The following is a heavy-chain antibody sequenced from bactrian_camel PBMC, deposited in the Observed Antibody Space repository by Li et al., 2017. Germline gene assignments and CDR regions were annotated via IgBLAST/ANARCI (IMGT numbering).Heavy chain of an antibody. CDR3: VADPGRYPWSGIWYAGY. CDR1: GHTYSTYPHYC. CDR2: IGSDSST. V-gene: IGHV3S53*01. Sequence: HVQLVESGGGSVQSGGSLRLSCAASGHTYSTYPHYCMGWFRQAPGREREGVATIGSDSSTSYADSVKGRFTISRDNAKNTLVLQMNSLRTEDTAVYYCVADPGRYPWSGIWYAGYWRQGPQVTVS. J-gene: IGHJ6*01. D-gene: IGHD2*01.